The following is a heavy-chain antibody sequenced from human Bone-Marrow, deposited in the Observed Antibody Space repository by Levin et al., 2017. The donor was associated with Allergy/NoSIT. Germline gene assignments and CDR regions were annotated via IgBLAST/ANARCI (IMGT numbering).Heavy chain of an antibody. CDR1: GYTFTSYD. J-gene: IGHJ3*02. Sequence: GASVKVSCKASGYTFTSYDINWVRQATGQGLEWMGWMNPNSGNTGYAQKFQGRVTMTRNTSISTAYMELSSLRSEDTAVYYCARGNTMIVGQPDAFDIWGQGTMVTVSS. V-gene: IGHV1-8*01. CDR2: MNPNSGNT. CDR3: ARGNTMIVGQPDAFDI. D-gene: IGHD3-22*01.